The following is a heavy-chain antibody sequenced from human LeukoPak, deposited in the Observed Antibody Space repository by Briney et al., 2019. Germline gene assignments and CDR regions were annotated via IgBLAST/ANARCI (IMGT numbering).Heavy chain of an antibody. V-gene: IGHV4-39*01. CDR2: IYYSGST. CDR3: ARQKSRTRGRFDY. Sequence: SETLSLTCTVSGGSISSSSYYWGWIRQPPGKGLEWIGSIYYSGSTYYNPSLKSRVTISVDTSKNQFSLKLSSVTAADAAVYYCARQKSRTRGRFDYWGQGTLVTVSS. CDR1: GGSISSSSYY. D-gene: IGHD2-2*01. J-gene: IGHJ4*02.